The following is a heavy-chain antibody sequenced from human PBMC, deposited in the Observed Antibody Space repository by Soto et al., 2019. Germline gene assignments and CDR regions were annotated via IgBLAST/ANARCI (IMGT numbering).Heavy chain of an antibody. CDR3: ARDIERQWLVQDAFDI. J-gene: IGHJ3*02. CDR2: IIPIFGTA. D-gene: IGHD6-19*01. V-gene: IGHV1-69*13. CDR1: GGTFSSYA. Sequence: SVKVSCKASGGTFSSYAISWVRQAPGQGLEWMGGIIPIFGTANYAQKFQGRVTITADESTSTAYMELSSLRSEDTAVYYCARDIERQWLVQDAFDIWGQGTMVTVSS.